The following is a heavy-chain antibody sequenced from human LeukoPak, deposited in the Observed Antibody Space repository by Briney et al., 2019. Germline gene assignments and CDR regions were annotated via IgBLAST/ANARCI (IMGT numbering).Heavy chain of an antibody. J-gene: IGHJ2*01. CDR3: ARGRTAKYWYFDL. CDR1: GFTFSSYS. Sequence: GGSLRLSCAASGFTFSSYSMNWVRQAPGKGLEWVSSISSSSSYIYYADSVKGRFTISRDNAKNSLYLQMNSLRAEDTAVYYCARGRTAKYWYFDLWGRGTLVTVSS. V-gene: IGHV3-21*01. CDR2: ISSSSSYI.